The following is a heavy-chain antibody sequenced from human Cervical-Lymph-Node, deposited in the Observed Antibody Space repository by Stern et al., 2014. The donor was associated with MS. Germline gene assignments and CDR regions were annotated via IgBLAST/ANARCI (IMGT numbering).Heavy chain of an antibody. Sequence: QVQLQESGSGLVKPSQTLSLTCAVSGGSISSGGYSWSWLRQPPGKGLVWIGYIYHSGSPSYNPSLTSTLTLSVDTARNHSSLTWSPVTAADTAVYYCARSSTVTPNAFDIWGQGTMVTVSS. CDR1: GGSISSGGYS. CDR3: ARSSTVTPNAFDI. D-gene: IGHD4-17*01. V-gene: IGHV4-30-2*01. J-gene: IGHJ3*02. CDR2: IYHSGSP.